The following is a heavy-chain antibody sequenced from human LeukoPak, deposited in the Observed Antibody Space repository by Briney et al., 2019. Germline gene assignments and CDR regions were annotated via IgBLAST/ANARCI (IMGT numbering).Heavy chain of an antibody. J-gene: IGHJ2*01. V-gene: IGHV3-23*01. CDR2: SSGTHSTT. CDR3: AKDQGYSTSWSSGLHWYFDL. D-gene: IGHD6-13*01. Sequence: GGSRIPSCAASGITFSNYGMSWVRQPAGKLLGWVSASSGTHSTTYHADSVKGRFTASRDNPKNTLYLQLKNVGAEDTAIYYCAKDQGYSTSWSSGLHWYFDLWGRGTLVTVSS. CDR1: GITFSNYG.